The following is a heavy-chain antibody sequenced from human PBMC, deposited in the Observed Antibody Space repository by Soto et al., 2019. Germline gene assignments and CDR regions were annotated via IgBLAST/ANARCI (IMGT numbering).Heavy chain of an antibody. Sequence: EVQLLESGGGLVQLGKSLRLSCVASGFSFGTHAMTWVRQAPGKGLEWVSVISAGSGNSYYADSVKGRFSVSRDNSKNTLWLQMDSLRAEDTGLYYCARQKLKSSTWYGSIDSWGQGTLVTVSS. CDR2: ISAGSGNS. V-gene: IGHV3-23*01. CDR1: GFSFGTHA. CDR3: ARQKLKSSTWYGSIDS. J-gene: IGHJ4*02. D-gene: IGHD2-2*01.